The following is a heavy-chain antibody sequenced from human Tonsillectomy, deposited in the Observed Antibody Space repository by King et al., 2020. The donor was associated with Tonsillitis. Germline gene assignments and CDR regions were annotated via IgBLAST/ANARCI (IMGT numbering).Heavy chain of an antibody. Sequence: VQLVESGGGLVQPGGSLKLSCAASGFTFSDSAMHWVRQASGKGLEWVGRIRNKANSYATAFAASVKGRFTISRDDSKNTAYLLMNSLKTEDTAVYYCIRSEQLAAFDYWGQGTLVTVSS. J-gene: IGHJ4*02. CDR2: IRNKANSYAT. CDR1: GFTFSDSA. V-gene: IGHV3-73*02. CDR3: IRSEQLAAFDY. D-gene: IGHD6-6*01.